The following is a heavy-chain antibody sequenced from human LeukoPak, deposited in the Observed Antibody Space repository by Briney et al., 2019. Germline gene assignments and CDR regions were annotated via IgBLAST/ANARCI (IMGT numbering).Heavy chain of an antibody. CDR2: ISYDGSNK. Sequence: GGSLRLSCAASGFTFSSYGMHWVRQAPGKGLEWVAVISYDGSNKYYADSVKGRFTISRDNSKNTLYLQMNSLRAEDTAVYYCAKDKRVVYGDLDYWGQGTLVTVSS. CDR3: AKDKRVVYGDLDY. D-gene: IGHD4-17*01. V-gene: IGHV3-30*18. J-gene: IGHJ4*02. CDR1: GFTFSSYG.